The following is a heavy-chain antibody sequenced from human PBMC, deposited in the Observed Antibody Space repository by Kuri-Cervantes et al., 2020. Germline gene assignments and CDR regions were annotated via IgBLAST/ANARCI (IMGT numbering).Heavy chain of an antibody. V-gene: IGHV1-2*02. J-gene: IGHJ6*03. D-gene: IGHD3-9*01. CDR2: ISPNSGGT. Sequence: ASVKVSCKASGYTFTGYYMHRGRQAPGQGLEWMGWISPNSGGTNYAQKFQGRVTMTRDTSISTACMELSRLRSDDTAVYYCARGGRRYDILTGYSLDYYMDVWGKGTTVTVSS. CDR1: GYTFTGYY. CDR3: ARGGRRYDILTGYSLDYYMDV.